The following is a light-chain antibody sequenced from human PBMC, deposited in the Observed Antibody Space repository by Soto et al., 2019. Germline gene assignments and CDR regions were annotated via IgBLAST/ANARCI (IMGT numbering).Light chain of an antibody. Sequence: DIQMPQSASTLPASVGDRVTISCRASQSISNWLAWYQPKPGKAPNLLIYKASRLEIGVPSRLSGSESGTEFTLTISNMQPDDFATYFCQQYHKFWTFGQGTKVDIK. V-gene: IGKV1-5*03. CDR3: QQYHKFWT. CDR1: QSISNW. CDR2: KAS. J-gene: IGKJ1*01.